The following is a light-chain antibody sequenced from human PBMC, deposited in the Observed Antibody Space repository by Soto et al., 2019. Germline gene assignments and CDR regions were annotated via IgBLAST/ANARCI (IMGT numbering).Light chain of an antibody. CDR1: QSVTTSF. CDR3: QQRSNWPPIT. J-gene: IGKJ5*01. CDR2: DAS. Sequence: EIVLTQSPGTVSVSPGDRATLSCRAIQSVTTSFLAWYQQKPGQAPRLLIYDASNRATGIPARFSGSGSGTDFTLTISSLEPEDFAVYYCQQRSNWPPITFGQGTRLEIK. V-gene: IGKV3-11*01.